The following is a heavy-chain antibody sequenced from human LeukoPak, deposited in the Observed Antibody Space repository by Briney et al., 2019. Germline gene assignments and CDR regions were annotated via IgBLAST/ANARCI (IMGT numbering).Heavy chain of an antibody. J-gene: IGHJ4*02. CDR3: AKDGGSIVGAGYFDY. D-gene: IGHD3-16*01. V-gene: IGHV3-23*01. CDR2: ISGSGGST. CDR1: GFTFSSYA. Sequence: EGSLRLSCAASGFTFSSYAMSWVRQAPGKGLEWASAISGSGGSTYYADSVKGRFTISRDNSKNTLYLQMNSLRAEDTAVYYCAKDGGSIVGAGYFDYWGQGTLVTVSS.